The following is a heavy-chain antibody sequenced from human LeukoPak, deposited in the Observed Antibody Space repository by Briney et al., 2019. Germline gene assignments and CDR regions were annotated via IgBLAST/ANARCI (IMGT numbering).Heavy chain of an antibody. J-gene: IGHJ6*02. CDR2: FHTAGDT. CDR3: ARGSCSSSSCYERLNGLDV. Sequence: GGSLRLSCAASGFTFSNYDMHWVRQVTGKGLEWVSAFHTAGDTHYSGSVKGRFATSRESAKNSFYLQMNNLRAGDTALYYCARGSCSSSSCYERLNGLDVWGQGTPVTVSS. D-gene: IGHD2-2*01. CDR1: GFTFSNYD. V-gene: IGHV3-13*01.